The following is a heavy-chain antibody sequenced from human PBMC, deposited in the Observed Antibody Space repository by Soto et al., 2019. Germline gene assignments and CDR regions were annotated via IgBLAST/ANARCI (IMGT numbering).Heavy chain of an antibody. CDR1: GGSFSGYY. Sequence: SETLSLTCAVYGGSFSGYYWSWIRQPPGKGLEWIGEINHSGSTNYNPSLKSRVTISVDTSKNQFSLKLSSVTAADTAVYYCARGPKAADYFDYWGQGTLVTVSS. J-gene: IGHJ4*02. D-gene: IGHD6-13*01. CDR3: ARGPKAADYFDY. CDR2: INHSGST. V-gene: IGHV4-34*01.